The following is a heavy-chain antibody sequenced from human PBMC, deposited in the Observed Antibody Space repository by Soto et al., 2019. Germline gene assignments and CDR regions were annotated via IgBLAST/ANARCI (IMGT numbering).Heavy chain of an antibody. CDR3: AREVEDYVFCSGYYKYYYYMYF. D-gene: IGHD3-3*01. CDR2: IYYSGST. V-gene: IGHV4-59*01. CDR1: GGSISSYY. J-gene: IGHJ6*03. Sequence: SETLSLTCTVSGGSISSYYWSWIRQPPGKGLEWIGYIYYSGSTNYNPSLKSRVTISVDTSKNQFSLKLSSVTAADTAVYYCAREVEDYVFCSGYYKYYYYMYFWGKGPTVTVSS.